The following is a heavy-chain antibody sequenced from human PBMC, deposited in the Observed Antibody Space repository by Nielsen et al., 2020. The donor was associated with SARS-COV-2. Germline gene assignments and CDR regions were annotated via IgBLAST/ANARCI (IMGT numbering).Heavy chain of an antibody. Sequence: GESLKISCAASGFTVSSNYMSWVRQAPGKGLEWVSVIYSGGSTYYADSVEGRFTISRDNAKNTLYLQMNSLRAEDTAVYYCARGPSSSWYVYYYYGMDVWDQGTTVTVSS. CDR3: ARGPSSSWYVYYYYGMDV. D-gene: IGHD6-13*01. CDR1: GFTVSSNY. J-gene: IGHJ6*02. CDR2: IYSGGST. V-gene: IGHV3-53*01.